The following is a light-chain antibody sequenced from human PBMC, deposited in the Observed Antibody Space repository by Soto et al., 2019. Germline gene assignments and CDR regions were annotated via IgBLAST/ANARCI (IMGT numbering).Light chain of an antibody. CDR3: QQYENSPLT. CDR1: QSVGSSF. CDR2: RTS. Sequence: EIVLTQSPDTLSLSPGERATLSCRASQSVGSSFLAWYQQKPGRAPRLLIYRTSTRATGIPDRFTGSGSGTDFTLTISRLEPEDFAVYYCQQYENSPLTFGGGTKVEIK. V-gene: IGKV3-20*01. J-gene: IGKJ4*01.